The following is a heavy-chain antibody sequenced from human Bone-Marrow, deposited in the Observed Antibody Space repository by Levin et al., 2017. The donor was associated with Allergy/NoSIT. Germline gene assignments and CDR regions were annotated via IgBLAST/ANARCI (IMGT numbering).Heavy chain of an antibody. CDR1: GDSIRSSY. CDR3: ATGGTNYHGSGSFYR. Sequence: HSQTLSLPCPVSGDSIRSSYWTWIRQSPVKGLEWIGYIFYRGTINYNPSFNSRVTISVDATKSQFSLNLSSVTAADTAVYYCATGGTNYHGSGSFYRWGRGTLVTVSS. J-gene: IGHJ4*02. CDR2: IFYRGTI. D-gene: IGHD3-10*01. V-gene: IGHV4-59*01.